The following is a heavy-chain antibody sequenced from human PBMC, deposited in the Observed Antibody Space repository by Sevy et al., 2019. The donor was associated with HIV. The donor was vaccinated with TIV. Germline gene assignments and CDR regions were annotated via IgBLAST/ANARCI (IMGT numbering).Heavy chain of an antibody. J-gene: IGHJ4*02. D-gene: IGHD1-26*01. CDR3: ARDSGSYPYYFDY. CDR1: DDSISGYY. V-gene: IGHV4-59*01. CDR2: IYYSGRT. Sequence: SETLSLTCTVSDDSISGYYWSWIRQPPGKGLEWIGYIYYSGRTNYNPSLKSRATISADMSTNHFSLKLSSVTAADTAVYYCARDSGSYPYYFDYWGQGTLVTVSS.